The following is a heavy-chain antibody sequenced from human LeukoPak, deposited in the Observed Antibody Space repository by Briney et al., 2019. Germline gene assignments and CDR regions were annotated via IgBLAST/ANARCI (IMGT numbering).Heavy chain of an antibody. J-gene: IGHJ6*03. CDR1: GGSISSYY. V-gene: IGHV4-4*07. D-gene: IGHD2-2*01. CDR2: IYTSGST. Sequence: PSETLSLTCTVSGGSISSYYRSWIRQPAGKGLEWIGRIYTSGSTNYNPSLKSRVTMSVDTSKNQFSLKLSSVTAADTAVYYCARGREDIVVVPAAMMGYYYYYYMDVWGKGTTVTVSS. CDR3: ARGREDIVVVPAAMMGYYYYYYMDV.